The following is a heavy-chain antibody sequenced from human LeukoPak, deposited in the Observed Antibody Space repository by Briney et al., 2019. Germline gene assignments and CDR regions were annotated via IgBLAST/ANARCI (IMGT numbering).Heavy chain of an antibody. J-gene: IGHJ4*02. CDR1: GGSLSSYY. V-gene: IGHV4-59*01. Sequence: PSETLSLTCTVSGGSLSSYYWSWIRQPPGKGLEWIGYNYYSGSTNYNPSLKSRVTISVDTSKNQFSLKLSSVTAADTAVYYCARDYPDYDSSGYYSGYFDYWGQGTLVTVSS. D-gene: IGHD3-22*01. CDR2: NYYSGST. CDR3: ARDYPDYDSSGYYSGYFDY.